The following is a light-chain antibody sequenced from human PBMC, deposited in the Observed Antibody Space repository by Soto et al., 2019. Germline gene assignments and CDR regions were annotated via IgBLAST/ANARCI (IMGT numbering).Light chain of an antibody. CDR3: SSYTSTSTRM. J-gene: IGLJ3*02. V-gene: IGLV2-14*01. CDR1: SSDVGGAYNY. Sequence: QSALTQPASVSGSPGQSITISCTGTSSDVGGAYNYVSWYQQHPGKAPKLMIYEVSNRPSGVSNRFSGSKSGNTASLTISGLQAEDEADYYCSSYTSTSTRMFGGGTKLTVL. CDR2: EVS.